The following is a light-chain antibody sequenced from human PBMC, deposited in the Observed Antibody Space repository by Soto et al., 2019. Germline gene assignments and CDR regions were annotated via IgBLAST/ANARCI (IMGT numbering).Light chain of an antibody. V-gene: IGLV2-14*03. CDR2: DVS. J-gene: IGLJ2*01. Sequence: QSALTQPASVSASPGQSITISCTGTSSDIGGYNYVSWYQQHPGKAPKVLIYDVSKRPSGISNRFSGSKSGNTASLTISGLQVDDEADYYCSSYRRGSTRVVFGGGTKLTV. CDR3: SSYRRGSTRVV. CDR1: SSDIGGYNY.